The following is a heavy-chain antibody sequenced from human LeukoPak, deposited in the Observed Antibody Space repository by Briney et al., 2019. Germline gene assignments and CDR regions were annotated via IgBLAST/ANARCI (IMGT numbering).Heavy chain of an antibody. J-gene: IGHJ4*02. V-gene: IGHV3-64*01. CDR1: GFTVSSNY. CDR2: ISSNGGST. Sequence: GGSLRLSCAASGFTVSSNYMSWVRQAPGKGLEYVSAISSNGGSTYYANSVKGRFTISRDNSKNTLYLQMGSLRAEDMAVYYCARGETFDYWGQGTLVTVSS. CDR3: ARGETFDY. D-gene: IGHD1-26*01.